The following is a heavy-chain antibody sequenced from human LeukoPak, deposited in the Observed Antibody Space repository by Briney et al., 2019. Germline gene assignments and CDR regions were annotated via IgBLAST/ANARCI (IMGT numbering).Heavy chain of an antibody. J-gene: IGHJ4*02. CDR1: GFTFSSYW. V-gene: IGHV3-74*01. D-gene: IGHD1-26*01. CDR3: AKEDVDGWELPPNYCLDY. Sequence: PGGSLRLSCAASGFTFSSYWMHWVRQAPGKGLVWVSRINSDGSSTSYADSVKGRFTISRDNAKNTLYLQMNSLRAEDTAVYYCAKEDVDGWELPPNYCLDYWGQGTLVTVSS. CDR2: INSDGSST.